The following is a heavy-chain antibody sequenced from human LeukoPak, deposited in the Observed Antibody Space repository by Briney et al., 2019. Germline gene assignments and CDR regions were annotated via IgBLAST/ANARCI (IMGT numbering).Heavy chain of an antibody. Sequence: GGSLRLSCAASGFTFSDYYMSWIRQAPGKGLEWVSYISSSGSTIYYADSVKGRSTISRDNAKNSLYLQMNSLRAEDTAVYYCRVLYYYDSSGFRRLLDYWGQGTLVTVSS. J-gene: IGHJ4*02. CDR3: RVLYYYDSSGFRRLLDY. D-gene: IGHD3-22*01. CDR2: ISSSGSTI. CDR1: GFTFSDYY. V-gene: IGHV3-11*01.